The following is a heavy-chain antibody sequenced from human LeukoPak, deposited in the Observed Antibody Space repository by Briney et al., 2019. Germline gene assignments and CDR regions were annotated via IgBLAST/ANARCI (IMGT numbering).Heavy chain of an antibody. J-gene: IGHJ6*03. CDR3: ARDHCGGDCYSGLHYMDV. Sequence: KTSGTLSLTCAVSGGSISSSNWWSWVRQPPGKGLEWIGEIYHSGSTNYNPSLKSRVTISVDKSKNQFSLKLSSVTAADTAVYYCARDHCGGDCYSGLHYMDVWGKGTTVTVSS. V-gene: IGHV4-4*02. CDR2: IYHSGST. CDR1: GGSISSSNW. D-gene: IGHD2-21*02.